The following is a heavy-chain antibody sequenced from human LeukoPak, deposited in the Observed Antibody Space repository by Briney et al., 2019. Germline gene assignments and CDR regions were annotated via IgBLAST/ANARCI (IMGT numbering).Heavy chain of an antibody. CDR1: GFTFSSYA. V-gene: IGHV3-30-3*01. Sequence: GGSLRLSCAASGFTFSSYAMHWVRQAPGKGLEWVAVISYDGSNKYYADSVKGRFTISRDNSKNTLYLQMNSLRAEDTAVYYCAKGGGSYDSTGIFDYWGQGTLVTVSS. CDR2: ISYDGSNK. CDR3: AKGGGSYDSTGIFDY. J-gene: IGHJ4*02. D-gene: IGHD1-26*01.